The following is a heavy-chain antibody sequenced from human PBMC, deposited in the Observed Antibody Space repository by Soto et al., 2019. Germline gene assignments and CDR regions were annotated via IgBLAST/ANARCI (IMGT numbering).Heavy chain of an antibody. J-gene: IGHJ6*02. CDR3: ARDLFYYGSGARYYYYGMDV. Sequence: LRLSCAASGFTFSSYAMHWVRQAPGKGLEWVAVISYDGSNKYYADSVKGRFTISRDNSKNTLYLQMNSLRAEDTAVYYCARDLFYYGSGARYYYYGMDVWGQGTTVTVSS. D-gene: IGHD3-10*01. V-gene: IGHV3-30-3*01. CDR1: GFTFSSYA. CDR2: ISYDGSNK.